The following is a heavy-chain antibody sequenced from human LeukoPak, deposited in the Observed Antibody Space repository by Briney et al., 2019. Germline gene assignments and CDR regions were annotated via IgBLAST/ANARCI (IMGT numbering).Heavy chain of an antibody. D-gene: IGHD5-18*01. CDR3: ARGSGYSYGP. V-gene: IGHV3-23*01. CDR2: ISGSGGST. Sequence: GGSLRLSCAASGFTFSSYAMSWVRQAPGKGLEWVSAISGSGGSTYYADSVKGRFTISRDNAKNSLSLQMNSLRAEDTAVYYCARGSGYSYGPWGQGTLVTVSS. J-gene: IGHJ5*02. CDR1: GFTFSSYA.